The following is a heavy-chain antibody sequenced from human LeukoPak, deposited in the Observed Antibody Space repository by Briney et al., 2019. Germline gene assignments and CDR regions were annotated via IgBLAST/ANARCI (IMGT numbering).Heavy chain of an antibody. J-gene: IGHJ6*03. Sequence: SQTLSLTCTVSGGSISSGGYYWSWIRQHPGKGLEWIGYIYYSGSTYYNPSLKSRVTISVDTSKNQFSLKLSSVTAADTAVYYCARGGKPAPGYYMDVWGKGTTVTVSS. CDR3: ARGGKPAPGYYMDV. CDR2: IYYSGST. D-gene: IGHD2-8*02. V-gene: IGHV4-31*03. CDR1: GGSISSGGYY.